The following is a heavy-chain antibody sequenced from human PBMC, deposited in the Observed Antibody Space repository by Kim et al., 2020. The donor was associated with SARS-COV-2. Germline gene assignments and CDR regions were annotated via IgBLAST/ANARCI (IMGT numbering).Heavy chain of an antibody. Sequence: YTPSLKSRVTIYVDTSKNQFSLKLSSVTAADTAVYYCARRKVAATADFDYWGQGTLVTVSS. D-gene: IGHD2-15*01. J-gene: IGHJ4*02. V-gene: IGHV4-39*01. CDR3: ARRKVAATADFDY.